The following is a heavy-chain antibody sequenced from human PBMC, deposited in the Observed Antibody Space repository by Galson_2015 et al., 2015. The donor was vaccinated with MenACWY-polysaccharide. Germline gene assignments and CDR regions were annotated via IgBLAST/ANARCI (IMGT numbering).Heavy chain of an antibody. J-gene: IGHJ4*02. CDR3: ARAPRPDKTFGYFDY. CDR1: GASVMSFTDY. V-gene: IGHV4-61*01. Sequence: TLSLTCIVSGASVMSFTDYWSWLRQSPGKGLEWIGFMSSNGGANWNPSLKSRVTISIDTSKNQFSLRLNSVTAADTAVYYCARAPRPDKTFGYFDYWGQGILVTVST. D-gene: IGHD3-16*01. CDR2: MSSNGGA.